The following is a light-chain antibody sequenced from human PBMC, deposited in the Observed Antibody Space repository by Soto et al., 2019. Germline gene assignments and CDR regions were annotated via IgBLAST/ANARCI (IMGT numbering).Light chain of an antibody. J-gene: IGKJ3*01. Sequence: EIVMTHSPATLSVSPCERATLSSSASQSVSSNLAWYQQKPGQAPRLLIYGASSRATGIPDRFSGSGSGTDFTLTISRLEPEDFAVYYCQHYGNTPPSVTFGPGTKVDIK. CDR2: GAS. V-gene: IGKV3-20*01. CDR1: QSVSSN. CDR3: QHYGNTPPSVT.